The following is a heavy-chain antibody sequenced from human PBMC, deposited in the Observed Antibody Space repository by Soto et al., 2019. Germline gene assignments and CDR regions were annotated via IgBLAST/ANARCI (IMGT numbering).Heavy chain of an antibody. Sequence: QKYPVESGGGVVQPGGSLRLSCVASGSIFSGYGMHWVRQAPGKGLEWVAFIWYDGSNKYYADSVKGRFTISRDNSKNMLYLQMDSLRAEDTAVYYCARDGLGGTVFRGFCDYWRQGTLVTVSS. D-gene: IGHD1-7*01. CDR2: IWYDGSNK. CDR3: ARDGLGGTVFRGFCDY. CDR1: GSIFSGYG. J-gene: IGHJ4*02. V-gene: IGHV3-33*01.